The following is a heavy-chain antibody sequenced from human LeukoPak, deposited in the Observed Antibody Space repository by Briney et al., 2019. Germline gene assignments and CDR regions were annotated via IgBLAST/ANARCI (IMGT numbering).Heavy chain of an antibody. CDR3: AREVFAGYYDSSGYHGY. Sequence: PSETLSLTCTVSGGSISSGDYYWSWIRQPPGKGLEWIGYIYYSGSTYYNPSLKSRVTISVDTSKNQFSLKLSSVTAADTAVYYCAREVFAGYYDSSGYHGYWGQGTLVTVSS. V-gene: IGHV4-30-4*01. D-gene: IGHD3-22*01. J-gene: IGHJ4*02. CDR2: IYYSGST. CDR1: GGSISSGDYY.